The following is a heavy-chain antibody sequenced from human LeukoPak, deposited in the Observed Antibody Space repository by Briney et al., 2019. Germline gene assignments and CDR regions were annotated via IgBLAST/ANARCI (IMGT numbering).Heavy chain of an antibody. CDR2: INHSGST. J-gene: IGHJ6*02. CDR1: GGSFSGYY. V-gene: IGHV4-34*01. D-gene: IGHD3-22*01. CDR3: ARGLNYYDSSGYRYGMDV. Sequence: PSETLSLTCAVYGGSFSGYYWSWIRQPPGKGLEWIGDINHSGSTNYNPSLKSRVTISVDTSKNQFSLKLSSVTAADTAVYYCARGLNYYDSSGYRYGMDVWGQGTTVTVSS.